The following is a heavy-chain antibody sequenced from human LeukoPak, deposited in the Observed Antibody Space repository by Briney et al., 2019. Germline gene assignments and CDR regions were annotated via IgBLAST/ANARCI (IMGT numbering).Heavy chain of an antibody. V-gene: IGHV3-48*03. CDR2: ISSSGSTI. D-gene: IGHD3-22*01. J-gene: IGHJ4*02. CDR1: GFTFSNE. Sequence: GGSLRLSCAASGFTFSNEMNWVRQAPGKGLEWVSYISSSGSTIYYADSVKGRFTISRDNAKNSLYLQMNSLRAEDTAVYYCARGYYDSGFAGVYWGQGTLVTVSS. CDR3: ARGYYDSGFAGVY.